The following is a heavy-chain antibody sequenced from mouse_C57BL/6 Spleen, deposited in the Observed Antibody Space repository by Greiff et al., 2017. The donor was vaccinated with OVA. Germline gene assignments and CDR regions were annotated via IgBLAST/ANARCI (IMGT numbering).Heavy chain of an antibody. Sequence: QVQLQQPGAELVRPGSSVKLSCKASGYTFTSYWMDWVKQRPGQGLEWIGNIYPSDSETHYNQKFKDKATLTVDKSSSTAYMQLSSLTSEDSAVYYCARYYDGYYFDYWGQGTTLTVSS. CDR1: GYTFTSYW. CDR3: ARYYDGYYFDY. V-gene: IGHV1-61*01. J-gene: IGHJ2*01. CDR2: IYPSDSET. D-gene: IGHD2-3*01.